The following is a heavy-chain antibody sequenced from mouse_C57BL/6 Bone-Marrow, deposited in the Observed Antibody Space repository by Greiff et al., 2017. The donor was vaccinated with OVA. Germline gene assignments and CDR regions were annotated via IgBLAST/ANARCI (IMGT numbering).Heavy chain of an antibody. CDR2: IDPSDSET. V-gene: IGHV1-52*01. Sequence: QVQLQQPGAELVRPGSSVKLSCKASGYTFTSYWMHWVKQRPIQGLEWIGNIDPSDSETHYNQKFKDKATLTVDKSSSTAYMQLSSLTSEDSAVYYCARRNDGSGRWAMDYWGQGTSVTVSS. CDR1: GYTFTSYW. D-gene: IGHD1-1*01. CDR3: ARRNDGSGRWAMDY. J-gene: IGHJ4*01.